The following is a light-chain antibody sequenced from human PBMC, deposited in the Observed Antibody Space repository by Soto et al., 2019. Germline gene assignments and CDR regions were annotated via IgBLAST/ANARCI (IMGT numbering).Light chain of an antibody. CDR3: QQYGSSGT. Sequence: EIVLTQSPGTLSLSPGERATLSCRASQSVSNNYLAWYQQKPGQAPRLLIYGASNRATGIPDRFSGSGSRKDFTLTISRLEPEEFAVYYCQQYGSSGTFGQGTKVEIQ. V-gene: IGKV3-20*01. CDR2: GAS. CDR1: QSVSNNY. J-gene: IGKJ1*01.